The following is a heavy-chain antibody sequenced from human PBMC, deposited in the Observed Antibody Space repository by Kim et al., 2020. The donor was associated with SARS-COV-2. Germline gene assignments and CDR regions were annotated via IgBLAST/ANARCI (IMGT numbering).Heavy chain of an antibody. J-gene: IGHJ5*02. CDR2: IYYSGST. CDR3: ARLGVYSSSSGFDP. V-gene: IGHV4-39*02. Sequence: SETLSLTCTVSGGSFSSSTYYWGWIRQPPGKGLEWIGSIYYSGSTYYNPSLKSRVTISVDTSKNHFSLNLSSVTAADTAVYYCARLGVYSSSSGFDPWGQGTLVTVSS. D-gene: IGHD6-6*01. CDR1: GGSFSSSTYY.